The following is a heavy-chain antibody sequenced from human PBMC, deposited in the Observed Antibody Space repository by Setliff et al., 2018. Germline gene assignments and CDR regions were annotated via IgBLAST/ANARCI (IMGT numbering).Heavy chain of an antibody. J-gene: IGHJ4*02. V-gene: IGHV3-48*01. CDR1: GFPFRIYS. CDR2: ISSRSSTM. Sequence: GGSLRLSCAASGFPFRIYSMHWVRQAPGKGLEWVSSISSRSSTMYYADSVKGRFTISRDNAKNSLYLQMNSLRAEDTAVYYCATASHGYIYYWGQGTLVTVSS. CDR3: ATASHGYIYY.